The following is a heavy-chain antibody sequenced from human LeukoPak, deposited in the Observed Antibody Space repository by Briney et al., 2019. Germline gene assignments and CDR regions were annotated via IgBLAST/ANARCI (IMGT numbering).Heavy chain of an antibody. V-gene: IGHV4-61*02. J-gene: IGHJ4*02. D-gene: IGHD5-24*01. CDR2: IYTSGST. CDR3: ARRSYNSPFRY. Sequence: SETLSLTCTVSGGSISSGSYYWSWIRQPAGKGLEWIGRIYTSGSTNYNPSLKSRVTISVDTSKNQFSLNLRSVTAADTAVYYCARRSYNSPFRYWGQGTPVTVSS. CDR1: GGSISSGSYY.